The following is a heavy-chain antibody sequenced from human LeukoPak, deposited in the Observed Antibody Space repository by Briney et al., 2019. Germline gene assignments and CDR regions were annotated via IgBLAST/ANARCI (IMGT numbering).Heavy chain of an antibody. D-gene: IGHD4-17*01. Sequence: GGSLRLSCAASGFTFSSYSVNWVRQAPGKGLEWFSSISSSSSYIYYADSVKGRFTISRDNAKNSLYLQMYSLRAEDTAVYYCAREPYGDYSRVIDYWGQGTLVTVSS. CDR3: AREPYGDYSRVIDY. CDR1: GFTFSSYS. J-gene: IGHJ4*02. V-gene: IGHV3-21*01. CDR2: ISSSSSYI.